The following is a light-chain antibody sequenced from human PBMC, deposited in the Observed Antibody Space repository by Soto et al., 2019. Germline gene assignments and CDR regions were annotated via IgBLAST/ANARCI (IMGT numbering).Light chain of an antibody. CDR1: QDISNY. CDR3: QQTYSAPQL. Sequence: DIQMTQSPSSLSASVGDRVTITCQASQDISNYLNWYQQKPGKAPKLLIYDASNLETGVPSRFSGSGSGTDFTLSINSLQREDFATYSCQQTYSAPQLFGKGTKVDIK. J-gene: IGKJ1*01. CDR2: DAS. V-gene: IGKV1-33*01.